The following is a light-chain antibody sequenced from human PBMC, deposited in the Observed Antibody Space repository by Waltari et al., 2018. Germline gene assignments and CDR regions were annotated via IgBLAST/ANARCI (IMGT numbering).Light chain of an antibody. CDR3: QSYDNNPYVV. J-gene: IGLJ2*01. CDR1: SSNIGAGYD. CDR2: GNS. Sequence: QSVLTQPPSVSGAPGQRVTISCTGNSSNIGAGYDVHWYQQLPGTAPKLLSYGNSKRPSGVPARFSGSKSGTSASLAITGLQAEDEADYYCQSYDNNPYVVFGGGTKLTVL. V-gene: IGLV1-40*01.